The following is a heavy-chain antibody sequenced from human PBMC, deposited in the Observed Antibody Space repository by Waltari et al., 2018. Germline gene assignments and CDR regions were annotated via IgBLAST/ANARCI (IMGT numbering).Heavy chain of an antibody. J-gene: IGHJ2*01. D-gene: IGHD7-27*01. CDR1: GLTFKNYA. CDR2: ITGGGTNT. V-gene: IGHV3-23*04. Sequence: EVQLVESGGGLVKPGGSLRLSCAASGLTFKNYAMAWVRQAPGKGLECVAVITGGGTNTYDADSVKGRFTVSRDNSKNTLDLQMNNLRLEDTAVYFCAKGLGMRDWYFDIWGRGTLLTVSS. CDR3: AKGLGMRDWYFDI.